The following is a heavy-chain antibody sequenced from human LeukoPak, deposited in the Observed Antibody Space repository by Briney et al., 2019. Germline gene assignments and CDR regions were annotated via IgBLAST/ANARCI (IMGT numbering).Heavy chain of an antibody. V-gene: IGHV3-48*03. CDR1: GFTFSCYE. Sequence: PGGSLRLSCAASGFTFSCYEINWVRQAPGKGLEWVSYISSSGSTIYYVDSVKGRFTISRDNAKNSLYLQMHSLRAEDTAVYYCARVGGDYYDSSGRIDYWGQGTLVTVSS. J-gene: IGHJ4*02. CDR3: ARVGGDYYDSSGRIDY. CDR2: ISSSGSTI. D-gene: IGHD3-22*01.